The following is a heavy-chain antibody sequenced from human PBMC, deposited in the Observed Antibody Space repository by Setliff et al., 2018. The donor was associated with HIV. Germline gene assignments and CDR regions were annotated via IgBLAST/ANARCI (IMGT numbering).Heavy chain of an antibody. D-gene: IGHD2-15*01. CDR2: ISSSSSTI. V-gene: IGHV3-48*01. J-gene: IGHJ3*02. CDR1: GFSFSDNS. CDR3: ARSYCSGGSCYVFDI. Sequence: GGSLRLSCVASGFSFSDNSMNWVRQAPGKGLEWVSYISSSSSTIYYADSVKGRFTISRDNAKNSLYLQMNSLRAEDTAVYYCARSYCSGGSCYVFDIWGQGTMVTVSS.